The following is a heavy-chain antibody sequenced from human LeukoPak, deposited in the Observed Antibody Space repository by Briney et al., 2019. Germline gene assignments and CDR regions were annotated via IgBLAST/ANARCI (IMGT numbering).Heavy chain of an antibody. CDR3: ATSSRTYSSTDY. CDR1: GFTFSSYS. V-gene: IGHV3-21*04. Sequence: GGSLRLSCAASGFTFSSYSMNWVRQAPGKGLEWVSSISSSSSYIYYADSVKGRFTISRDNSKNTLYLQMNSLRAEDTAVYYCATSSRTYSSTDYWGQGTLVTVSS. J-gene: IGHJ4*02. CDR2: ISSSSSYI. D-gene: IGHD6-13*01.